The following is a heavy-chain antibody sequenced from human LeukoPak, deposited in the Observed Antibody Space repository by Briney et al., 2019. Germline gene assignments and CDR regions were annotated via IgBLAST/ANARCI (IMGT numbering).Heavy chain of an antibody. V-gene: IGHV4-34*01. Sequence: SETLSLTCAVYGGSFSGYYWSWIRQPPGKGLEWIGEINHSGSTNYNPSLKSRVTISVDTSKNQFSLKLSSVTAADTAVCYCARAPGYCSSTSCVIDYWGQGTLVTVSS. J-gene: IGHJ4*02. CDR1: GGSFSGYY. D-gene: IGHD2-2*01. CDR3: ARAPGYCSSTSCVIDY. CDR2: INHSGST.